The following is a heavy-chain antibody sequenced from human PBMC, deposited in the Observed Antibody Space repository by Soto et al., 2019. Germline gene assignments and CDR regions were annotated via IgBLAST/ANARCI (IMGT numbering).Heavy chain of an antibody. J-gene: IGHJ5*02. D-gene: IGHD4-17*01. CDR3: ARETYGDYVGYFDP. CDR1: GCSIIDSNDH. V-gene: IGHV4-39*07. CDR2: FHNSGSI. Sequence: PSEILSLTCTVSGCSIIDSNDHWGWIRQSPGQGLEWIGSFHNSGSIHYNPSLKSRVIISVDRSKNQFSLKVSSVTAADTAVYYCARETYGDYVGYFDPWGQGTLVTVSS.